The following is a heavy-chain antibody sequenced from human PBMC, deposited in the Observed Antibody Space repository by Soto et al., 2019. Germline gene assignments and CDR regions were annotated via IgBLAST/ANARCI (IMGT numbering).Heavy chain of an antibody. V-gene: IGHV4-59*01. J-gene: IGHJ6*02. CDR3: ARDYYPDRHDYPGAHYYGMDV. CDR2: IYYSGRT. CDR1: GGSFSSYY. Sequence: SETLSLTCTVSGGSFSSYYWGWIRQPPGKGLEWIGDIYYSGRTNYNPSLKSRVTISGDTSKNQLSLKLSSVTAADTAVYYCARDYYPDRHDYPGAHYYGMDVWGQGTTVTVSS. D-gene: IGHD3-10*01.